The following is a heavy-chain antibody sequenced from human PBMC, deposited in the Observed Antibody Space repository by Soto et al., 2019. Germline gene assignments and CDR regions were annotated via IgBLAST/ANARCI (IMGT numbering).Heavy chain of an antibody. D-gene: IGHD3-22*01. V-gene: IGHV3-30-3*01. J-gene: IGHJ3*02. CDR2: ISYDGSNK. CDR1: GFTFSSYA. Sequence: GGSLRLSCAASGFTFSSYAMHWVRQAPGKGLEWVAVISYDGSNKYYADSVKGRFTISRDNSKNTLYLQMNSLRAEDTAVYYCARVRSWLLLQDDAFDIWGQGTMVTVSS. CDR3: ARVRSWLLLQDDAFDI.